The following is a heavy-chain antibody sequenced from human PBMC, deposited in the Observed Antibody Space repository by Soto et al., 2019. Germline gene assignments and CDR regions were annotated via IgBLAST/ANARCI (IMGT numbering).Heavy chain of an antibody. D-gene: IGHD3-22*01. CDR2: ISSSNTYI. CDR3: ARVPGDYYDSSGYYYNQNWFDP. CDR1: GFIFSSYS. Sequence: GGSLRLSCAASGFIFSSYSMNWVRQAPGKGLEWVSSISSSNTYIYYADSVKGRFTISRDNAKNSLFLQMNTLRAEDTAVYYCARVPGDYYDSSGYYYNQNWFDPWGQGTLVTVSS. J-gene: IGHJ5*02. V-gene: IGHV3-21*01.